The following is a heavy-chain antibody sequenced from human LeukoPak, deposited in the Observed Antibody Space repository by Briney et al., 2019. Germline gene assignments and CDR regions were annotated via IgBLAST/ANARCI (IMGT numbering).Heavy chain of an antibody. CDR3: ARTDCSGSSCYKIYYFDY. D-gene: IGHD2-15*01. Sequence: PGGSLRLSCAASGFTFSSYEMNWVRQAPGKGLVWVSRINSDGINTSYADSVKGRFTISRDNAKNTLNLQMNSLRAEDTAVYYCARTDCSGSSCYKIYYFDYWGQGTLVTVSS. J-gene: IGHJ4*02. V-gene: IGHV3-74*01. CDR2: INSDGINT. CDR1: GFTFSSYE.